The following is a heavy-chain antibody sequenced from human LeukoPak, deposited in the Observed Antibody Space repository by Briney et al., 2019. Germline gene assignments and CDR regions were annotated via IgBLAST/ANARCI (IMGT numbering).Heavy chain of an antibody. Sequence: GGSLRLSCAASGFTFSSYAMSWVRQAPGKGLEWVSAISGSGGSTYYADSVKGRFTISRDNSENTPYLQMNSLRAEDTAVYYCAKAARYYYDSSGYPIALYYFDYWGQGTLVTVSS. V-gene: IGHV3-23*01. J-gene: IGHJ4*02. D-gene: IGHD3-22*01. CDR1: GFTFSSYA. CDR3: AKAARYYYDSSGYPIALYYFDY. CDR2: ISGSGGST.